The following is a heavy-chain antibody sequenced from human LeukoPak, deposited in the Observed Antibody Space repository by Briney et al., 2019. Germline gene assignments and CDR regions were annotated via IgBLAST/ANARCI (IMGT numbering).Heavy chain of an antibody. V-gene: IGHV3-23*01. J-gene: IGHJ4*02. CDR3: AKGFFSMDTAMPVDY. CDR1: GFTFSIYA. CDR2: ITATTRST. D-gene: IGHD5-18*01. Sequence: GGSLRLSCAGSGFTFSIYAMHWVRQAPGKGPEWVSTITATTRSTSYADSVKGRFTISRDNSKNTLYLQMNSLRAEDTAVYYCAKGFFSMDTAMPVDYWGQGTLVIVSS.